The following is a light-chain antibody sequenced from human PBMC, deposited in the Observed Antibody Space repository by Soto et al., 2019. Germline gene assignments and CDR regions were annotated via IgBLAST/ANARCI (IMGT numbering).Light chain of an antibody. CDR1: QTISSNY. CDR2: GAS. J-gene: IGKJ2*01. V-gene: IGKV3-20*01. Sequence: IVLTQSPGTLSLSPGERATLSCRASQTISSNYLAWYQQKPGQAPRLLIYGASSRAAGIPDRFSGSGSGTDFTLTISRLEPEDFAVYYCQQYGGSTYTVGQGTKVDI. CDR3: QQYGGSTYT.